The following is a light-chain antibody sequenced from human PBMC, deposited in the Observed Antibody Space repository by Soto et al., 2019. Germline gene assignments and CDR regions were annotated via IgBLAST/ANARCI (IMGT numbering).Light chain of an antibody. V-gene: IGKV1-5*03. CDR3: QQHNSALFP. Sequence: DIQMTQSPSTLAASVGDRVTITCRSSQSISSWLAWYQQKPGKAPKLLIYKASSLESGVPSRFSGSGYGTELTLPISRLQPDEFSTYYCQQHNSALFPFGPGTKVAIK. CDR2: KAS. CDR1: QSISSW. J-gene: IGKJ3*01.